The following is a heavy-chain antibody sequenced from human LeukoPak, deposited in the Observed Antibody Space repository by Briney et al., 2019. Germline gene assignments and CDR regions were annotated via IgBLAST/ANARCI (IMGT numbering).Heavy chain of an antibody. J-gene: IGHJ4*02. D-gene: IGHD3-22*01. CDR1: GGSISSSSYS. Sequence: SETLSLTCTVSGGSISSSSYSWGWIRQPPGKGLEWIGSIYNSGSTYYNPSLKSRVTISVDTSKNQFSLNLSSVTAADTAVYFCARDPDYYDPGYWGQGTLVTVSS. CDR3: ARDPDYYDPGY. V-gene: IGHV4-39*07. CDR2: IYNSGST.